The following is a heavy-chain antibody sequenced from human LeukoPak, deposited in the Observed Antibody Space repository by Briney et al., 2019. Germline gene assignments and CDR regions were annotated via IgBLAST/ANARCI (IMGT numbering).Heavy chain of an antibody. CDR1: GFTSDHFDDYG. Sequence: PGGSLRLSCAASGFTSDHFDDYGISWVRQAPGKGLEWVSAISGSGGSTYYADSVKGRFTISRDNSKNTLYLQMNSLRAEDTAVYYCAMLAAAGTYYYYGMDVWGQGTTVTVSS. J-gene: IGHJ6*02. D-gene: IGHD6-13*01. V-gene: IGHV3-23*01. CDR3: AMLAAAGTYYYYGMDV. CDR2: ISGSGGST.